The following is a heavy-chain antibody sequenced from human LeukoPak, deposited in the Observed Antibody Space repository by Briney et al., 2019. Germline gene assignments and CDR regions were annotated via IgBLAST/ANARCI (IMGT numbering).Heavy chain of an antibody. D-gene: IGHD3-16*01. CDR3: ARDTYVGDAFDI. J-gene: IGHJ3*02. CDR1: GFTFSNYG. Sequence: GGSLRLSCAASGFTFSNYGMSWVRQAPGKGLEWVSGVTGSGGKTYYADSVKGRFTISRDNSKNTLYLQMNSLRAEDTAVYYCARDTYVGDAFDIWGQGTMVTVSS. V-gene: IGHV3-23*01. CDR2: VTGSGGKT.